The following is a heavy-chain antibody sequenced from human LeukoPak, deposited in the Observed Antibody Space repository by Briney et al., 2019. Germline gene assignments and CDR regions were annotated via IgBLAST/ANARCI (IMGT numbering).Heavy chain of an antibody. CDR3: SRGSSTLGTFDI. CDR1: GYTYTIFY. J-gene: IGHJ3*02. Sequence: ASVKVSFKASGYTYTIFYMYWVRRAPGHGREWMGWINHNSCGTNYPQNLQGRVTVTRSTSISTAYMELSRLRSDDTAVYYCSRGSSTLGTFDIWGQGTMVTVSS. V-gene: IGHV1-2*02. D-gene: IGHD2-2*01. CDR2: INHNSCGT.